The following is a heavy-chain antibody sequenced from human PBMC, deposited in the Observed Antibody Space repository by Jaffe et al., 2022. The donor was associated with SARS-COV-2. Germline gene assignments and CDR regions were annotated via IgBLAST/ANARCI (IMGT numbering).Heavy chain of an antibody. D-gene: IGHD2-2*01. CDR2: IAWDGSKT. CDR1: GFTFDGWA. J-gene: IGHJ4*02. CDR3: VKPYAAFVSFFDV. Sequence: EVQLVESGGGVVQPGGSLRLSCAGSGFTFDGWALHWVRQLPGKGLEWVSFIAWDGSKTDYADSVKGRFTISRDNSKDSLHLQMDNLRPEDTAFYYCVKPYAAFVSFFDVWGQGIQVTVSS. V-gene: IGHV3-43*01.